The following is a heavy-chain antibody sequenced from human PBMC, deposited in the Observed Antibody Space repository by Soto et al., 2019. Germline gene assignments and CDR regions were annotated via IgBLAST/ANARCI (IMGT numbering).Heavy chain of an antibody. Sequence: SETLSLTCTVSGGSISSYYWSWIRQPPGKGLEWIGYIYYSGSTNYNPSLKSRVTISVDTSKNQFSLKLSSVTAADTAVYYCARYGDCVNDYFDYWGQGTLVTVSS. V-gene: IGHV4-59*01. CDR2: IYYSGST. D-gene: IGHD4-17*01. CDR3: ARYGDCVNDYFDY. CDR1: GGSISSYY. J-gene: IGHJ4*02.